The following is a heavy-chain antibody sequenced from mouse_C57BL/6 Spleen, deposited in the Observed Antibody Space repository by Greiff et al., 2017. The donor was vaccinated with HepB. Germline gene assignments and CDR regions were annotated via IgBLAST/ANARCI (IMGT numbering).Heavy chain of an antibody. CDR1: GFTFSDYG. CDR2: ISSGSSTI. D-gene: IGHD2-2*01. CDR3: ARRYGYLYYFDY. V-gene: IGHV5-17*01. Sequence: DVHLVESGGGLVKPGGSLKLSCAASGFTFSDYGMHWVRQAPEKGLEWVAYISSGSSTIYYADTVKGRFTISRDNAKNTLFLQMTSLRSEDTAMYYCARRYGYLYYFDYWGQGTTLTVSS. J-gene: IGHJ2*01.